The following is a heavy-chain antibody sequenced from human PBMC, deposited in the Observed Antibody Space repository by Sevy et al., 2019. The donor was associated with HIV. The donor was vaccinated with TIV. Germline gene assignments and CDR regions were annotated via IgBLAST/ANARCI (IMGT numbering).Heavy chain of an antibody. V-gene: IGHV3-30-3*01. J-gene: IGHJ5*02. Sequence: GGSLRLSCAGSGFTFSTYPMHWVRQSPGKGLEWVTVISYDGSSKYYADSLKGRVTISRDNSKNTVFLQMDSLRADDTAVYYCARDSGYTINYSAGATWGQGALVTVSS. CDR1: GFTFSTYP. CDR2: ISYDGSSK. D-gene: IGHD5-12*01. CDR3: ARDSGYTINYSAGAT.